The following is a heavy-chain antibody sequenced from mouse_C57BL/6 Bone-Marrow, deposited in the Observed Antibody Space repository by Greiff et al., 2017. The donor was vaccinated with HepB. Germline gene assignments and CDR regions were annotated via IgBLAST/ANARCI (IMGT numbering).Heavy chain of an antibody. D-gene: IGHD2-3*01. CDR3: ARSDGYYLLRFAY. J-gene: IGHJ3*01. V-gene: IGHV1-64*01. CDR1: GYTFTSYW. CDR2: IHPNSGST. Sequence: QVQLQQPGAELVKPGASVKLSCKASGYTFTSYWMHWVKQRPGQGLEWIGMIHPNSGSTNYNEKFKSKATLTVDKSSSTAYMQLSSLTSEDSAVYYWARSDGYYLLRFAYWGQGTLVTVAA.